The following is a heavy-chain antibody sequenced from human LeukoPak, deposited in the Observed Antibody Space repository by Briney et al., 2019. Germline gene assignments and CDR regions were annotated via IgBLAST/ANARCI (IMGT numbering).Heavy chain of an antibody. CDR2: INTNTGNP. Sequence: GASVKVSCKASGYTFTSYAMNWVRQAPGQGLEWMGWINTNTGNPTYTQASTGRFVFSLDTSVSTAYLQISSLEAEDTAVYYCARVSYSSDWYFLDYWGQGTLVTVSS. CDR1: GYTFTSYA. V-gene: IGHV7-4-1*02. D-gene: IGHD6-19*01. CDR3: ARVSYSSDWYFLDY. J-gene: IGHJ4*02.